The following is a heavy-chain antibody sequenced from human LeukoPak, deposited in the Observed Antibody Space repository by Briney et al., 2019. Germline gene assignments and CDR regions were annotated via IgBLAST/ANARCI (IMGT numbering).Heavy chain of an antibody. V-gene: IGHV1-18*01. CDR2: INTYNGHT. Sequence: ASVKVSCKASGYTFTNFAISWVRQAPGGGLEWMGWINTYNGHTDYAQRLQDRVTMTTDTSTSTAYMELRSLRSDDTAMYYCARERLYGFEIWGQGTMVTVSS. CDR1: GYTFTNFA. CDR3: ARERLYGFEI. D-gene: IGHD3-22*01. J-gene: IGHJ3*02.